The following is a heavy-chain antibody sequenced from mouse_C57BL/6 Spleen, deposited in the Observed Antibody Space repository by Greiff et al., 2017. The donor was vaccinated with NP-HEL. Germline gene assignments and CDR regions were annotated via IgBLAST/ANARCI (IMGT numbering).Heavy chain of an antibody. CDR1: GYTFTSYW. V-gene: IGHV1-50*01. D-gene: IGHD1-1*01. CDR3: ARADYGSSRYYFDY. J-gene: IGHJ2*01. Sequence: VQLQQPGAELVKPGASVQLSCKPCGYTFTSYWMQWVKPRPGRVLEWIGEIDPSDSYTNYNIKFKGKATLTLDTSSSTSYMQRSNLTSWDSAVYYCARADYGSSRYYFDYGGKGTTHAVSS. CDR2: IDPSDSYT.